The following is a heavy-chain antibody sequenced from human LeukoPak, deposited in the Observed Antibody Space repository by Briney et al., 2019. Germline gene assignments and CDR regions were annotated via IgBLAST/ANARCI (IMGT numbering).Heavy chain of an antibody. D-gene: IGHD2-2*01. CDR2: LYHAGRT. J-gene: IGHJ4*02. CDR3: ATSTGPVVPAAIDY. V-gene: IGHV4-30-2*06. CDR1: GASTSSSTYS. Sequence: PSETLSLTCAVSGASTSSSTYSWSWIRQSPGKGLEWIGCLYHAGRTYYDPSLNSRVTISVDTSKNQFSLKMTSVTAADTAVYYCATSTGPVVPAAIDYWGQGTLVTVSS.